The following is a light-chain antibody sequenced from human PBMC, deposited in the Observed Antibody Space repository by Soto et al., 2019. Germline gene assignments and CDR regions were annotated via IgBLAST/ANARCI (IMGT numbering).Light chain of an antibody. J-gene: IGLJ7*01. Sequence: QSALTQPASVSGSPGQSITISCTGTSSDVGSHNLVAWYQQHPGQAPKLMIYEVSKRPLGVSARFSASKSGNTASLTISGLQAEDEAAYYCRSYGGSRAVFGGGTQLPVL. V-gene: IGLV2-23*02. CDR3: RSYGGSRAV. CDR1: SSDVGSHNL. CDR2: EVS.